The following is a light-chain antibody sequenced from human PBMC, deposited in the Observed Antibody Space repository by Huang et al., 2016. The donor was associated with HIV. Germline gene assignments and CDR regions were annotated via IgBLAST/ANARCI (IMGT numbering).Light chain of an antibody. J-gene: IGKJ4*01. CDR1: QSINRS. CDR3: QQSYSAPPT. V-gene: IGKV1-39*01. Sequence: IQMAQSPSSLSASVGDRVTITCRASQSINRSLNWYQLKPGKAPKFLIYHASTLQSGVPSRFRVSGSGTDFPLTITSLQPEDFATYFCQQSYSAPPTFGGGTKVEIK. CDR2: HAS.